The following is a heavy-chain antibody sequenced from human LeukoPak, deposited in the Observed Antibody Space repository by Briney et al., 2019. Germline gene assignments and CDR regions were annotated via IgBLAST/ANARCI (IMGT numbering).Heavy chain of an antibody. Sequence: PGGSLRLSCAASGFTFSNYAMSWVRQAPGKGLEWVSAISGSGGSTYYADSVKGRFTISRDNSKHTLYVQMNSLRAEDTALYYCASLDYFDSSDYGDYWGQGTRVTVSS. CDR3: ASLDYFDSSDYGDY. V-gene: IGHV3-23*01. J-gene: IGHJ4*02. CDR1: GFTFSNYA. CDR2: ISGSGGST. D-gene: IGHD3-22*01.